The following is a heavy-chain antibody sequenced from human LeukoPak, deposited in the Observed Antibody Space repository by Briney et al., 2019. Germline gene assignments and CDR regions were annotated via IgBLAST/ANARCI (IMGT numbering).Heavy chain of an antibody. J-gene: IGHJ4*02. D-gene: IGHD6-13*01. V-gene: IGHV3-48*01. Sequence: GGPLRLSCADSGFTFSNYNMNWVRQAPGKGLEWVSYISSSSSTIYYADSVKGRFTISRDTSKNTLYLQMKSLRAEDTAVYYCARDFVTSSWLGYWGQGTLVTVSS. CDR1: GFTFSNYN. CDR2: ISSSSSTI. CDR3: ARDFVTSSWLGY.